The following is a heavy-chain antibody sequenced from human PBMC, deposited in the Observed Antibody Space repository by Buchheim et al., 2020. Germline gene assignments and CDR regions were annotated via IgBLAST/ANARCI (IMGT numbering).Heavy chain of an antibody. Sequence: QVQLVQSGAEVKKPGASVKVSCKASGYTFTGYYMHWVRQAPGQGLEWMGWINPNSGGTNYAQKFQGWVTMTRDTSISPAYMELSRLRSDDTAVYYCARCKLKHDYGDYYYYYGMDVWGQGTT. D-gene: IGHD4-17*01. V-gene: IGHV1-2*04. CDR3: ARCKLKHDYGDYYYYYGMDV. CDR1: GYTFTGYY. CDR2: INPNSGGT. J-gene: IGHJ6*02.